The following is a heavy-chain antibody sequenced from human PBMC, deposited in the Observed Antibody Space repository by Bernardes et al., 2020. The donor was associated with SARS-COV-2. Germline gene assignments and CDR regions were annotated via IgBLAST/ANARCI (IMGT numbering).Heavy chain of an antibody. CDR3: ARGSGSWGWAMDV. V-gene: IGHV3-7*01. D-gene: IGHD3-10*01. J-gene: IGHJ6*02. Sequence: GGSLRLSCVGSGFSFSTYWMYWFRQAPGKGLEWVANIQQDGSDKYYVDSVKGRFSISRDNAKNSVYLQMNSLTVEDTAVYYCARGSGSWGWAMDVWGQGTTVTVSS. CDR2: IQQDGSDK. CDR1: GFSFSTYW.